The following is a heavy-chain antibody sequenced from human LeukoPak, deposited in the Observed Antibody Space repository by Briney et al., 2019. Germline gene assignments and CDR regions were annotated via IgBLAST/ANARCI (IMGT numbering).Heavy chain of an antibody. CDR1: GYTFTTYW. Sequence: GESLKISCKSSGYTFTTYWIGWVRQMPEKGLEWMGIIYPGDSDTRYSPSFQGQVTISADKSISTAYLQWGSLKASDTAMYYCARHSVYSSDWTPDYWGQGTLVTVSS. J-gene: IGHJ4*02. CDR3: ARHSVYSSDWTPDY. CDR2: IYPGDSDT. D-gene: IGHD6-19*01. V-gene: IGHV5-51*01.